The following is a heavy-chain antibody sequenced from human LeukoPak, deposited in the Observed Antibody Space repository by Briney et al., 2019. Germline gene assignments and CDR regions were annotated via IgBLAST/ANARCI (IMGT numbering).Heavy chain of an antibody. V-gene: IGHV3-30*04. Sequence: GGSLRLSCAASGFTFSSYAMHWVRQAPDKGLEWVAVISYDGSNKYYADSVKGRFTISRDNSKNTLYLQMNSLRAEDTAVYYCASMVTSYFDYWGQGTLVTVSS. CDR1: GFTFSSYA. D-gene: IGHD5-18*01. CDR2: ISYDGSNK. J-gene: IGHJ4*02. CDR3: ASMVTSYFDY.